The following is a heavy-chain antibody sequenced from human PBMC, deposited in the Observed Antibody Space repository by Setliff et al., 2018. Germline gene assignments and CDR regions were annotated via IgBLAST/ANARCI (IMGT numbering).Heavy chain of an antibody. CDR3: ARGQDSGSWIIDG. CDR2: ISPYSGNT. Sequence: VASVKVSCKTSGFRFTNFGFSWVRQAPGQGLEWLGSISPYSGNTNFPQWLQGRVTITRDTSASTVYMELSSLRSEDTAIYFCARGQDSGSWIIDGWGQGTLVTVSS. J-gene: IGHJ4*02. CDR1: GFRFTNFG. D-gene: IGHD1-26*01. V-gene: IGHV1-18*01.